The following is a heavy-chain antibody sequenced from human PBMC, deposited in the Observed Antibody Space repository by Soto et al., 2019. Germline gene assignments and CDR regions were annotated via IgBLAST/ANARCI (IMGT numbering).Heavy chain of an antibody. CDR3: ATWGGYSYGPDAFDI. CDR1: GGSISSYY. V-gene: IGHV4-59*01. CDR2: IYYSGST. D-gene: IGHD5-18*01. Sequence: SETLSLTCTVSGGSISSYYWSWIRQPPGKGLEWIGYIYYSGSTNYNPSLKSRVTISVDTSKNQFSLKLSSVTAADTAVYYCATWGGYSYGPDAFDIWGQGTMVTVSS. J-gene: IGHJ3*02.